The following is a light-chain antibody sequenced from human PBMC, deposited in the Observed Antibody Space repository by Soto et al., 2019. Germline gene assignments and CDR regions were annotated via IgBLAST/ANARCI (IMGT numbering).Light chain of an antibody. CDR1: QRVLYTSNNKNY. Sequence: EIVMTQPPDSLAVSLGGRAPINCKSSQRVLYTSNNKNYLAWYQQKPGQPPKLLIYWASTRESGVPDRFSGSGSGTDFTLTISSLQAEDVAVYYCQQYYSTPFTFGGGTKVEIK. CDR2: WAS. V-gene: IGKV4-1*01. CDR3: QQYYSTPFT. J-gene: IGKJ4*01.